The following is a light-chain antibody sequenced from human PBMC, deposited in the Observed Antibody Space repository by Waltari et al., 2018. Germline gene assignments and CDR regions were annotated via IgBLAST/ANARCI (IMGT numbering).Light chain of an antibody. V-gene: IGLV2-14*01. CDR1: SSDVGGYNY. J-gene: IGLJ3*02. CDR2: EVS. Sequence: QSALTQPASVSGSPGQSITISCAGTSSDVGGYNYVAWYQQHPGKAPKLMIYEVSKRPAGVSNRFYGSKSGNTASLTISGLQAEDEADYYCSSYTSSSRVFGGGTKLTVL. CDR3: SSYTSSSRV.